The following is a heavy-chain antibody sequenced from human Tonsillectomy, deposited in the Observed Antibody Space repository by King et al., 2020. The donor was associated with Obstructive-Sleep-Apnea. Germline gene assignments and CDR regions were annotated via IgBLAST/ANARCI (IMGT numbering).Heavy chain of an antibody. CDR3: ASVSEQLLSWVDY. V-gene: IGHV4-30-4*01. Sequence: QLQESGPGLVKPSQTLSLTCTVSGGSISSGNYYWRWMRQPPGKGLEGIGDIYYSGGTYYNPSLKSRVTISVDTSKSQFSLKLNSVTAADTAVYYCASVSEQLLSWVDYWGQGTLVTVSS. CDR2: IYYSGGT. CDR1: GGSISSGNYY. D-gene: IGHD2-2*01. J-gene: IGHJ4*02.